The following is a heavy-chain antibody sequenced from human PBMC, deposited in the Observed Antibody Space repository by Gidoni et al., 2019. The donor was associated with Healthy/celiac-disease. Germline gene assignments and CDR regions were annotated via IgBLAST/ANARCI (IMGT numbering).Heavy chain of an antibody. CDR2: IYWDDDK. V-gene: IGHV2-5*02. CDR1: GFSLSTSGVG. CDR3: AHRPPYGDYARPVT. Sequence: QITLKESGPTLVKPTQTLTLTCTFSGFSLSTSGVGVGWIRQPPGKALEWLALIYWDDDKRYSPSLKSRLTITKDTSKNQVVLTMTNMDPVDTATYYCAHRPPYGDYARPVTWGQGTLVTVSS. D-gene: IGHD4-17*01. J-gene: IGHJ5*02.